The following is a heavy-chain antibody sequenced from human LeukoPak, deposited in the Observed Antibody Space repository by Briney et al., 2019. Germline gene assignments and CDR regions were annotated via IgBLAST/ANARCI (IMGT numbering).Heavy chain of an antibody. CDR3: AKRYCSSTSCSARFDY. Sequence: SGGSLRLSCAASGFTFSSYAMSCVRQAPGKGLEWVSAISGSGGSTYYADSVKGRFTISRDNSKNTLYLQMNSLRAEDTAVYYCAKRYCSSTSCSARFDYWGQGTLVTVSS. J-gene: IGHJ4*02. CDR1: GFTFSSYA. D-gene: IGHD2-2*01. V-gene: IGHV3-23*01. CDR2: ISGSGGST.